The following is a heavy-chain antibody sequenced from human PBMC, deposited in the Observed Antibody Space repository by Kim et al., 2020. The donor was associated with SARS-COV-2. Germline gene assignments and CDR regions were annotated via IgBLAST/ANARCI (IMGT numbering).Heavy chain of an antibody. J-gene: IGHJ5*02. CDR3: ARRINLQEYGGLGSWLDP. V-gene: IGHV4-4*06. D-gene: IGHD4-17*01. Sequence: SRVTMSVDTSKNQFSLKLTSVTAADTAVYYCARRINLQEYGGLGSWLDPWGQGSLVTVSS.